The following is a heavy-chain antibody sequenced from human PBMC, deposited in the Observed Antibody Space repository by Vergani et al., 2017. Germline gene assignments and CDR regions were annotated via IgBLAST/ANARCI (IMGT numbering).Heavy chain of an antibody. Sequence: EVQLLESGGGLVQPGGSLRLSCAASGFTFSSYAMSWVRQAPGKGLEWVSAISGSGGSTYYADSVKGRFTISRDNSKNTLYLQMNSLRAEDTAVYYCAKVGGYYYDSSGYYYVDDWGQGTLVTVSS. D-gene: IGHD3-22*01. CDR3: AKVGGYYYDSSGYYYVDD. J-gene: IGHJ4*02. CDR1: GFTFSSYA. CDR2: ISGSGGST. V-gene: IGHV3-23*01.